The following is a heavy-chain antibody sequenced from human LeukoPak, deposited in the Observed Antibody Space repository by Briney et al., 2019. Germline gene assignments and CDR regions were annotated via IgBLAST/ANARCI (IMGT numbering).Heavy chain of an antibody. D-gene: IGHD3-3*01. Sequence: ASVKVSCKASGYTFTSYGISWVRQAPGQGLEWMGWISAYNGNTNYVQKLQGRVTMTTDTSTSTAYMELRSLRSDDTAVYYCARATTDRFLEWLLSSHFDYWGQGTLVTVSS. CDR2: ISAYNGNT. V-gene: IGHV1-18*01. CDR3: ARATTDRFLEWLLSSHFDY. CDR1: GYTFTSYG. J-gene: IGHJ4*02.